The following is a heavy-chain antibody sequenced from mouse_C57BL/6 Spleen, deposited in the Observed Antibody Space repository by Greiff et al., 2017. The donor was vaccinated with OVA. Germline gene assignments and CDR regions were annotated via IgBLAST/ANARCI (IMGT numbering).Heavy chain of an antibody. Sequence: EVKVVESEGGLVQPGSSMKLSCTASGFTFSDYYMAWVRQVPEKGLEWVANINYDGSSTYYLDSLKSRFIISRDNAKNILYLQMSSLKSEDTATYYCARGDYDYDGGDYFDYWGQGTTLTVSS. D-gene: IGHD2-4*01. CDR1: GFTFSDYY. J-gene: IGHJ2*01. CDR2: INYDGSST. CDR3: ARGDYDYDGGDYFDY. V-gene: IGHV5-16*01.